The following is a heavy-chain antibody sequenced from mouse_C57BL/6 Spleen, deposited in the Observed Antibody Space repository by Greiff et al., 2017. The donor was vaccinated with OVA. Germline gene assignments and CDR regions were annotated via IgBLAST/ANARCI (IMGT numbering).Heavy chain of an antibody. V-gene: IGHV1-81*01. CDR1: GYTFTSYG. D-gene: IGHD2-1*01. CDR2: IYSRSGNT. CDR3: ARLDGNYYFDY. J-gene: IGHJ2*01. Sequence: QVQLQQSGAELARPGASVKLSCKASGYTFTSYGISWVKQRTGQGLEWIGEIYSRSGNTYYNEKFKGKATLTADKSSSTAYMELRSLTSEDSAVYFCARLDGNYYFDYWGQGTTLTVSS.